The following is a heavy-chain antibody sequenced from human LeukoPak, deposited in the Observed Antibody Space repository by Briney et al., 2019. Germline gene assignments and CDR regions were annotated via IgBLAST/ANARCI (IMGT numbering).Heavy chain of an antibody. CDR2: IYYTGST. CDR1: GGSISNSPYY. V-gene: IGHV4-39*02. J-gene: IGHJ4*02. D-gene: IGHD3-16*01. Sequence: SETLSLTCTVSGGSISNSPYYWGWIRQPPGKALEWIASIYYTGSTFYNPSLKSRVTISVDTSKDHFSLELSSVTAADTAVYYCARVGDYALKDWGQGTLVTVSS. CDR3: ARVGDYALKD.